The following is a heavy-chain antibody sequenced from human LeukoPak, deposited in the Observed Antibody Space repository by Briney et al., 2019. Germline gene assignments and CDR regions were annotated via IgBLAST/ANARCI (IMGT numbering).Heavy chain of an antibody. Sequence: PGGSLRLSCAASGFTFSDYWMYWVRQAPGKGLVWVSRINSDGSSTRYADSVKGRFTISRDNAKNTLYLQMNSLRAEDTAVYYCARDGHGDFWRARRTYYMDVWGKGTTVTVSS. CDR3: ARDGHGDFWRARRTYYMDV. CDR1: GFTFSDYW. D-gene: IGHD3-3*01. J-gene: IGHJ6*03. CDR2: INSDGSST. V-gene: IGHV3-74*01.